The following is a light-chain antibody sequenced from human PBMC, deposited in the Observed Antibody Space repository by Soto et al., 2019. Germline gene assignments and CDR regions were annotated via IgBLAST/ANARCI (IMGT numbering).Light chain of an antibody. J-gene: IGKJ5*01. CDR2: AAS. CDR1: QTISGY. CDR3: QQSYSTPPT. V-gene: IGKV1-39*01. Sequence: DIQMTQSPSSLSASFGDRVTITCRASQTISGYLNWFQQRPGKAPKLLIYAASSLQSGVPSRFSGGGSGTDFALTISSLQPEDFATYYCQQSYSTPPTFGQGTRLEIK.